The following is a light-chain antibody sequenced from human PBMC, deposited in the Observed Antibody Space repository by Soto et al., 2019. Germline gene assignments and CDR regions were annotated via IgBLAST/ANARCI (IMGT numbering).Light chain of an antibody. J-gene: IGKJ4*01. CDR3: QQYGSSSLT. CDR2: GAS. CDR1: QSVSSSY. Sequence: IVLTQSPGTLSLSPGERATLPCRASQSVSSSYLAWYQQKPGQAPRLLIYGASSRATGIPDRFSGSGSGTDFTLTISRLEPEDFAVYYCQQYGSSSLTFGGGTKVDIK. V-gene: IGKV3-20*01.